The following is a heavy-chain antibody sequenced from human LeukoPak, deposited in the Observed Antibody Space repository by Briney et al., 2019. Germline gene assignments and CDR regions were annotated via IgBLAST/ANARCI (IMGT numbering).Heavy chain of an antibody. Sequence: PGGSLRLSCAASGFTFSSYWMSWVRQAPGKGLEWVSYISSSGSYIYYADSVKGRFTISRDNAQNSLYLQMNSLRADDTAVYYCARDLSQGATTDTLGYFDYWGQGALVTVSS. CDR3: ARDLSQGATTDTLGYFDY. D-gene: IGHD1-1*01. CDR2: ISSSGSYI. V-gene: IGHV3-21*01. J-gene: IGHJ4*02. CDR1: GFTFSSYW.